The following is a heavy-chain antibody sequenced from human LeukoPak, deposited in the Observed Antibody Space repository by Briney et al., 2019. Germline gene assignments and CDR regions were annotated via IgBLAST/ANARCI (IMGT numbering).Heavy chain of an antibody. CDR2: INPSGGST. Sequence: GASVKVSCKASGYTFTSYYMHWVRQAPGQGLEWMGIINPSGGSTSYAQKFRGRVTMTRDTSTSTVYMELSSLRSEDTAVYYCARDYGGNSQPNYYFDYWGQGTLVTVSS. CDR3: ARDYGGNSQPNYYFDY. J-gene: IGHJ4*02. V-gene: IGHV1-46*01. D-gene: IGHD4-23*01. CDR1: GYTFTSYY.